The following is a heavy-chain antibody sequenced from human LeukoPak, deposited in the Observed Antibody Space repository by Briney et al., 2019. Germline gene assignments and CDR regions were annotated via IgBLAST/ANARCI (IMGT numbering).Heavy chain of an antibody. J-gene: IGHJ3*02. Sequence: SETLSLTCTVSGYSISSGYYWGWIRQPPGKGLEWIGSIYHSGSTYYNPSLKSRVTISVDTSKNQFSLKLSSVTAADTAVCYCARLYSSGLFFDIWGQGTMVTVSS. V-gene: IGHV4-38-2*02. CDR1: GYSISSGYY. D-gene: IGHD5-18*01. CDR2: IYHSGST. CDR3: ARLYSSGLFFDI.